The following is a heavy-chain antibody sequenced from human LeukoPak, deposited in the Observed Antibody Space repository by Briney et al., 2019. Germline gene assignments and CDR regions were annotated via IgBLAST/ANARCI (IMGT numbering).Heavy chain of an antibody. J-gene: IGHJ4*02. D-gene: IGHD3-16*02. Sequence: ASVTVSFTASGYSFTIYAMHWVCQAPGQRLEWMGWSNAGNGNTKYSQKFQGRVTITRDTSASTAYMELSSLRSEDTAVYYCARDLVELRLGELSPGYWGQGTLVTVSS. CDR1: GYSFTIYA. CDR3: ARDLVELRLGELSPGY. V-gene: IGHV1-3*01. CDR2: SNAGNGNT.